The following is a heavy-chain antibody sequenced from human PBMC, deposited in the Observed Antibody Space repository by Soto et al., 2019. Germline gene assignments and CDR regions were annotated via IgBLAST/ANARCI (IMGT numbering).Heavy chain of an antibody. D-gene: IGHD2-15*01. Sequence: SVKVSCKASGGTFSRYSISWVREAPGQGLEWMGGIIPIFGTANYAQKFQGRVTITADESTSTAYMELSSLRSEDTAVYYCARGLGIFSGALYYYYGMDVWGQGTTVTVSS. V-gene: IGHV1-69*13. J-gene: IGHJ6*02. CDR3: ARGLGIFSGALYYYYGMDV. CDR2: IIPIFGTA. CDR1: GGTFSRYS.